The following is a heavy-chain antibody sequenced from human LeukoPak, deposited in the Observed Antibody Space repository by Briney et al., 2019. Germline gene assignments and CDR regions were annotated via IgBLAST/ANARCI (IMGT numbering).Heavy chain of an antibody. CDR2: IYHSGST. CDR3: ARLAGYYSTDY. J-gene: IGHJ4*02. Sequence: SETLSLTCTVSGYSISSGYYWGWIRQPPGKGLEWIGSIYHSGSTYYNPSLKSRVTISVDTSKNQFSLKLSSVTAADTAVYYCARLAGYYSTDYWGQGTLVTVSS. CDR1: GYSISSGYY. D-gene: IGHD3-10*01. V-gene: IGHV4-38-2*02.